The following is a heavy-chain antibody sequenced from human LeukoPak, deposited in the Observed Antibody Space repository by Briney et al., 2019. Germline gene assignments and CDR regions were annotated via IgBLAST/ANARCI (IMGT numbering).Heavy chain of an antibody. J-gene: IGHJ4*02. CDR2: INHSGST. CDR1: GGSFSGYY. Sequence: SETLSLTCAVYGGSFSGYYWSWIRQPPGKGLEWIGEINHSGSTNYNPSLKSRVTISVDTSKNQFSLKLSSVTAADTAVYYCARGLRCSSTSCYLAYDYWGQGTLVTVSS. V-gene: IGHV4-34*01. CDR3: ARGLRCSSTSCYLAYDY. D-gene: IGHD2-2*01.